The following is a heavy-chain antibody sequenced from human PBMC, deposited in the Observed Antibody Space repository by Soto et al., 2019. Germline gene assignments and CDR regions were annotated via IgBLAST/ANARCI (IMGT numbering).Heavy chain of an antibody. CDR1: GGCMSIGDYY. Sequence: PSDTLSLTCTVSGGCMSIGDYYWIWIRQPPGKGLEWIGYIYYSGSTYYNPSLKSRVTISVDTSKNQFSLKLSSVTAADTAVYYCARVSIFGVVIAWGQGTLVTVSS. J-gene: IGHJ4*02. CDR3: ARVSIFGVVIA. D-gene: IGHD3-3*01. CDR2: IYYSGST. V-gene: IGHV4-30-4*02.